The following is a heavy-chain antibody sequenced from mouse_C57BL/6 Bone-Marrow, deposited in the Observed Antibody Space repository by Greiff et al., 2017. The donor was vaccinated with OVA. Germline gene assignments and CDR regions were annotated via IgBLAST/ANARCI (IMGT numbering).Heavy chain of an antibody. CDR2: IYPGSGNI. CDR3: ARSERLRDYFDD. CDR1: GYTFTDYY. D-gene: IGHD2-2*01. J-gene: IGHJ2*01. V-gene: IGHV1-76*01. Sequence: VQLQQSGAELVRPGASVKLSCKASGYTFTDYYISWVKQRPGPGLEWIARIYPGSGNIYYYEKFKGKATLTAEKSSSTAYMQLSSLTSDDSAVDFCARSERLRDYFDDWGQGTTLTVSS.